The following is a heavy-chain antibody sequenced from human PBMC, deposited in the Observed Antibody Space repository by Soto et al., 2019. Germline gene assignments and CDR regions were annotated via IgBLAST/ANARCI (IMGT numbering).Heavy chain of an antibody. V-gene: IGHV1-69*13. Sequence: SVKVSCKASGGTFSSYAISWVRQAPGQGLEWMGGIIPIFGTANYAQKFQGRVTITADESTSTAYMELSSLRSEDTAVYYCARDRSYYDSSGYYYFDYWGPGTLVTVSS. CDR3: ARDRSYYDSSGYYYFDY. J-gene: IGHJ4*02. CDR2: IIPIFGTA. D-gene: IGHD3-22*01. CDR1: GGTFSSYA.